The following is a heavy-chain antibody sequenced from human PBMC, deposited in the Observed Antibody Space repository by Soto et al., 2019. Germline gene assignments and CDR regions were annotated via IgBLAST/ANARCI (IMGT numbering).Heavy chain of an antibody. Sequence: GGSLRLSCAASGFTFSSYSMNWVRQAPGKGLEWVSSISSSSSYIYYADTVKGRFTISRDNAKNSLYLQMKSLRAEDTAVYYCARAYNVDIVATILEGGGHWFDPWGQGTLVTVSS. CDR2: ISSSSSYI. CDR1: GFTFSSYS. D-gene: IGHD5-12*01. CDR3: ARAYNVDIVATILEGGGHWFDP. V-gene: IGHV3-21*01. J-gene: IGHJ5*02.